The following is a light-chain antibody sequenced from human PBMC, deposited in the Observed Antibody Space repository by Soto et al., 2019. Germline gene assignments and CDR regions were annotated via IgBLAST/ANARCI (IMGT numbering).Light chain of an antibody. V-gene: IGLV1-51*01. CDR2: DND. CDR1: SSNLGDSS. J-gene: IGLJ2*01. CDR3: GTWDNSLDALV. Sequence: QSVLTQPPSVSAAPGQKVTISCSGSSSNLGDSSVSWYQQLPGTAPTLLIYDNDKRPPGIPDRFSGSKSGTSATLGITGLQTGDEADYYCGTWDNSLDALVLGGGTKLTVL.